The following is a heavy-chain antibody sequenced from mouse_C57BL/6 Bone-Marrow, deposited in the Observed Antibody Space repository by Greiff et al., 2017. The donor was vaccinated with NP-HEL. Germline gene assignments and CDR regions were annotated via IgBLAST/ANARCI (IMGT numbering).Heavy chain of an antibody. CDR2: IDPEDGGT. CDR3: ATPVAATEGYFDV. J-gene: IGHJ1*03. CDR1: GYTITGYY. D-gene: IGHD1-1*01. V-gene: IGHV14-1*01. Sequence: EVQLQQSGAELVRPGASVKLSCTASGYTITGYYMTWVKQRPEQGLVWIGGIDPEDGGTNYTPKFKGKATMTADTSSSTAYLQLSSLTSEDTAVYYCATPVAATEGYFDVRGRGTTVTVS.